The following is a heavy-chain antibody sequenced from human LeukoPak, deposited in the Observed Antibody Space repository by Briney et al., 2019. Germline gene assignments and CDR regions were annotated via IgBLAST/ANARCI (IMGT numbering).Heavy chain of an antibody. D-gene: IGHD6-19*01. CDR2: IYYSGST. Sequence: SETLSLTCTVSGGSISSYYWSWIRQPPGKGLEWIGYIYYSGSTNYNPSLKRRVTISVDTSKNQFSLKLSSVTAADTAVYYCARTAVAGTGPLGYWGQGTLVTVSS. CDR3: ARTAVAGTGPLGY. V-gene: IGHV4-59*01. J-gene: IGHJ4*02. CDR1: GGSISSYY.